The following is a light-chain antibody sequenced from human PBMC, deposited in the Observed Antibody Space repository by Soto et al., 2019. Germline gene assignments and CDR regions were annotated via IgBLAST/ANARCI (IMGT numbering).Light chain of an antibody. V-gene: IGKV2-28*01. Sequence: DVVMTQSPLSLPVTPGEPASISCRSSQSLLHSDGYNYLDWFLQRPGQSPQVLIYLGSNRAPGVPDRCSGSGSGTAFTLKISRVEAEDVGVYYCMQALQTPLTFGGGTKVEIK. CDR2: LGS. CDR1: QSLLHSDGYNY. CDR3: MQALQTPLT. J-gene: IGKJ4*01.